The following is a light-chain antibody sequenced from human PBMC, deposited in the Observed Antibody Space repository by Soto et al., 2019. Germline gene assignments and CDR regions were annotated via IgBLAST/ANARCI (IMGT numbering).Light chain of an antibody. J-gene: IGKJ5*01. V-gene: IGKV3-15*01. CDR2: DAS. CDR3: QQRSNWPIT. CDR1: QSVSSN. Sequence: VRTQSRATKSLSPGERATLSCRASQSVSSNLAWYQQKPGQAPRLLIYDASTRATGLPARFSGSGSGTDFTLTISRLEPEDVAVYYCQQRSNWPITFGQGTRLDIK.